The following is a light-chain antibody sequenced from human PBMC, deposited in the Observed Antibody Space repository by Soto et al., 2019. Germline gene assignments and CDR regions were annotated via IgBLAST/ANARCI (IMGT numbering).Light chain of an antibody. CDR1: QSVGSY. CDR2: DAS. Sequence: EIVLTQSPATLSLSPGDRATLSCSASQSVGSYLGWYQQRPGQAPRLLIYDASNRATGIPARFSGSGSGTDFTLTISSLEPEDFAVYYCQQRSDWPSTFGGGNKVEIK. CDR3: QQRSDWPST. J-gene: IGKJ4*01. V-gene: IGKV3-11*01.